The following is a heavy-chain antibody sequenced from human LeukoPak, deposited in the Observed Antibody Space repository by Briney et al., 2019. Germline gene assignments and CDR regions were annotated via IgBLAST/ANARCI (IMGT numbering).Heavy chain of an antibody. CDR1: GFTFSDYY. D-gene: IGHD2-15*01. J-gene: IGHJ3*02. V-gene: IGHV3-11*04. CDR3: ARQYCSGGSCYLNAAFDI. Sequence: GGSLRLSCAASGFTFSDYYMSWLRQAPGKGLEWVSYISSSGSTIYYADSVKGRFTISRDNAKNSLYLQMNSLRAEDTAVYYCARQYCSGGSCYLNAAFDIWGQGTMVTVSS. CDR2: ISSSGSTI.